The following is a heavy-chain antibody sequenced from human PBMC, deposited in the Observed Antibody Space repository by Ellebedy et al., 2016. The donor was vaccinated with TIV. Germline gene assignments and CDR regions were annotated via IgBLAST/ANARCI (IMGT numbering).Heavy chain of an antibody. CDR2: IGTAGDT. Sequence: GESLKISCVASGFTFSSYDMHWVRQVKGRGLEWVSGIGTAGDTYYPGSVRGRFIISRENAKRSLNLQMNSLSAGDTAIYHCVRGSLPGGYTGYDYFHSYYMDVWGRGTTVTVSS. CDR3: VRGSLPGGYTGYDYFHSYYMDV. J-gene: IGHJ6*03. D-gene: IGHD5-12*01. V-gene: IGHV3-13*01. CDR1: GFTFSSYD.